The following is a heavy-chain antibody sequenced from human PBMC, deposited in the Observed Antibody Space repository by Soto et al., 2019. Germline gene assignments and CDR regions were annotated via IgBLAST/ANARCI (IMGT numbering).Heavy chain of an antibody. CDR2: ISASGGTA. D-gene: IGHD3-22*01. CDR3: AKLTYPSDSTGYYYERVSGWIDS. CDR1: GFMFSSYA. Sequence: GGSLRLSCAASGFMFSSYAMSWVRQAPGKGLEWVSSISASGGTANLADSVEGRCTISRDNSKSTLYLQMNSLRAEDTAVYYCAKLTYPSDSTGYYYERVSGWIDSWGQGTLLTVSS. V-gene: IGHV3-23*01. J-gene: IGHJ5*01.